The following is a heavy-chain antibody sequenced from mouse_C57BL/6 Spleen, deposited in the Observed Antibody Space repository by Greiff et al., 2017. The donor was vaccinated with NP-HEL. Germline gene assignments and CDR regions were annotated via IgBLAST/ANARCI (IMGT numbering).Heavy chain of an antibody. CDR2: IRSKSNNYAT. D-gene: IGHD1-1*02. CDR1: GFSFNTYA. J-gene: IGHJ4*01. CDR3: VRHGGYLLYAMDY. V-gene: IGHV10-1*01. Sequence: EVQLVESGGGLVQPKGSLKLSCAASGFSFNTYAMNWVRQAPGKGLEWVARIRSKSNNYATYYADSVKDRFTISRDDSESMLYLQMNNLKIEDTAMYYCVRHGGYLLYAMDYWGQGTLVTVSS.